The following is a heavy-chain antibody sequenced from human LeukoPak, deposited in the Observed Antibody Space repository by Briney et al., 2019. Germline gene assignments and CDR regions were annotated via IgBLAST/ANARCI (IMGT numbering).Heavy chain of an antibody. CDR3: AKDVMVRGVNYFDY. CDR1: GFTCSSYA. Sequence: GGSLRLPCAASGFTCSSYAMSWDRQAPGKGLEWVSTISGSGGSTYYADSVKGRFTISRDNSKNTLYLQMNSLRAEDTAVYYCAKDVMVRGVNYFDYWGQGTLVTVSS. V-gene: IGHV3-23*01. CDR2: ISGSGGST. J-gene: IGHJ4*02. D-gene: IGHD3-10*01.